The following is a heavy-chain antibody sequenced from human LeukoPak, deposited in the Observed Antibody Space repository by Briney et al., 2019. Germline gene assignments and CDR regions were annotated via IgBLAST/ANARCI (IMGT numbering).Heavy chain of an antibody. CDR2: INHSGST. CDR1: GGSFSGYY. Sequence: SETLSLTCAVYGGSFSGYYWSWIRQPPGKGLEWIGEINHSGSTNYNPSLKSRVTISVDTSKNQFSLKLSSVTAADTVVYYCARGRRIAAALDYWGQGTLVTVSS. D-gene: IGHD6-13*01. J-gene: IGHJ4*02. CDR3: ARGRRIAAALDY. V-gene: IGHV4-34*01.